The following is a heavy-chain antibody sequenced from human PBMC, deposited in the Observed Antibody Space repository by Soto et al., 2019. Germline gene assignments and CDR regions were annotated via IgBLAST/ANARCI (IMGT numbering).Heavy chain of an antibody. CDR3: ARHKRDLRFLEWSYYFDY. V-gene: IGHV3-30-3*01. D-gene: IGHD3-3*01. CDR2: ISYDGSSK. J-gene: IGHJ4*02. Sequence: QVQLVESGGGVVQPGRSLRLSCAASGFTFSSYAMHWVRQAPGKGLEWVAVISYDGSSKYYADSVKGRFTISRDNSKNTLYLQMNSLRAEDTAVYYCARHKRDLRFLEWSYYFDYWGQGTLVTVSS. CDR1: GFTFSSYA.